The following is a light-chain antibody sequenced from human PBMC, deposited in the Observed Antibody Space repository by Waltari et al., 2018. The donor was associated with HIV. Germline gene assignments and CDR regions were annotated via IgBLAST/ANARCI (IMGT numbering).Light chain of an antibody. CDR2: DVN. CDR1: SSDVGNYTY. V-gene: IGLV2-11*01. J-gene: IGLJ3*02. CDR3: CSFAGRNTWV. Sequence: QSALTQPRSVSGSPGQSVTVSCPGPSSDVGNYTYVSWYQQFPGKAPKLIIYDVNKRPSGVPDRFSGSKSGKSASLTISGLQAEDEADYHCCSFAGRNTWVFGGGTKVTVL.